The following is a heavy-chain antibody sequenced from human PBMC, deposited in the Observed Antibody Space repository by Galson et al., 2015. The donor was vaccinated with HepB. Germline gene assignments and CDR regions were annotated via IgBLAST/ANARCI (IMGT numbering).Heavy chain of an antibody. CDR1: GGSFSGYY. D-gene: IGHD6-13*01. CDR3: ARVGGIAAAGTGHTDGVVTASYFDY. J-gene: IGHJ4*02. CDR2: INHSGST. V-gene: IGHV4-34*01. Sequence: SETLSLTCAVYGGSFSGYYWSWIRQPPGKGLEWIGEINHSGSTNYNPSLKSRVTISVDTSKNQFSLKLSSVTAEDTVVYYCARVGGIAAAGTGHTDGVVTASYFDYWGQGTLVTVSS.